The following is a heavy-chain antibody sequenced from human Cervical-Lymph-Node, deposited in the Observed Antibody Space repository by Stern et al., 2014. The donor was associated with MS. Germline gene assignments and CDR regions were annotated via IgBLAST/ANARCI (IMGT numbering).Heavy chain of an antibody. J-gene: IGHJ4*02. Sequence: MQLVESGPGLVKPSQTLSLTCTVSGDSIAGGGYYWSWIRQHPGKGLEWIGYINYNGITYYNPSLKSRVTISVDTSKNQFSLKLNSVTAADTAVYYCARTKNPYCGGDCPFDYWGQGTLVTVSS. CDR1: GDSIAGGGYY. CDR3: ARTKNPYCGGDCPFDY. D-gene: IGHD2-21*02. CDR2: INYNGIT. V-gene: IGHV4-31*03.